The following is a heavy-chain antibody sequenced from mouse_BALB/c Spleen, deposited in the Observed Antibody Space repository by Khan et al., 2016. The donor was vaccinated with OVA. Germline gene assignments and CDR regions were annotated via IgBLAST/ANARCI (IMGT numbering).Heavy chain of an antibody. V-gene: IGHV1-4*01. J-gene: IGHJ3*01. CDR1: GYTFTSYT. CDR3: VGEGAYHRSDGWFAY. Sequence: QVQLQQSGAELARPGASLKMSCKASGYTFTSYTIHWVRQRPGLTLEWIGHINPSNDYTNYNQKFKDKATLIVDKSSSTAYMQLSSLTSEDSAVYYCVGEGAYHRSDGWFAYWGQGTLVTVSA. D-gene: IGHD2-14*01. CDR2: INPSNDYT.